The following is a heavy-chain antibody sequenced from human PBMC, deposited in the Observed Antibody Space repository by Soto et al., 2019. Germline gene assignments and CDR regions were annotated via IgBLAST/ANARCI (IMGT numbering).Heavy chain of an antibody. D-gene: IGHD5-12*01. V-gene: IGHV2-5*02. Sequence: QITLKESGPTLVKPTQTLTLTCTFSGFSLSTSGVGVGWIRQPPGKALEWLALIYWDDDKRYSPSLKSRLTITKDTSKNQVVLTMTNMDPVDTATYYCAHRRGWLQYPVCFDYWGQGTLVTVSS. CDR3: AHRRGWLQYPVCFDY. J-gene: IGHJ4*02. CDR2: IYWDDDK. CDR1: GFSLSTSGVG.